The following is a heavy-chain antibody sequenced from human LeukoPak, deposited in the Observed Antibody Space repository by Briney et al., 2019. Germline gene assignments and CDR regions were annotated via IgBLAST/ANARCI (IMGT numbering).Heavy chain of an antibody. Sequence: SETLSLTCTVSGGSISSYYWSWVRQPPGKGLEWIGEIYHSGNTNYNPPLKSRVTLSVDKSKNQFSLKLNSVTAADTAIYYCARRERGLGPHFDYWGQGTLVTVSS. CDR3: ARRERGLGPHFDY. J-gene: IGHJ4*02. CDR1: GGSISSYY. D-gene: IGHD1-26*01. CDR2: IYHSGNT. V-gene: IGHV4-4*02.